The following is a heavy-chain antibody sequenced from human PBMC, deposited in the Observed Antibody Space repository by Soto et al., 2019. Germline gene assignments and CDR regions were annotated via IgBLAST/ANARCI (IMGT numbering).Heavy chain of an antibody. D-gene: IGHD2-2*01. CDR2: ISGGGSAI. Sequence: QVQLVESGGGLVKPGGSLRLSCAASGFAFGDHYMSWIRQAPGKGLEWVAYISGGGSAIYYSDSVKGRFTISRENAKNPLYLQMNSLGTEVTVVYYSARVKDGSGTSCYATDAFDIWGQGTMDTVSS. CDR3: ARVKDGSGTSCYATDAFDI. V-gene: IGHV3-11*01. J-gene: IGHJ3*02. CDR1: GFAFGDHY.